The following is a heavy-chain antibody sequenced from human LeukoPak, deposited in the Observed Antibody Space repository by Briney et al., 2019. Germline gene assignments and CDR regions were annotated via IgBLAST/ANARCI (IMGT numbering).Heavy chain of an antibody. J-gene: IGHJ4*02. D-gene: IGHD3-22*01. V-gene: IGHV1-18*01. CDR1: SYTFTSYG. CDR2: ISAYNGNT. CDR3: ARDRPSRYYYDSSGYYDY. Sequence: ASVKVSCKASSYTFTSYGISWVRQAPGQGLEWMGWISAYNGNTNYAQKLQGRVTMTTDTSTSTAYMELRSLRSDDTAVYYCARDRPSRYYYDSSGYYDYWGQGTLVTVSS.